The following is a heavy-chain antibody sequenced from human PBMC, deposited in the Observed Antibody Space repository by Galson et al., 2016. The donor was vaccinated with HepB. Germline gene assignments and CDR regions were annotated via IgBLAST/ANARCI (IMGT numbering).Heavy chain of an antibody. Sequence: SVKVSCKASGYTLTSMGFSWVRQAPGQGLEWMGWVSSNTVTNFAQKFWGRVTTTTDTSANTAYLELRGLKSDDTALYFCARHGRKWSWDFWGQGTLVTVSS. D-gene: IGHD2-8*01. J-gene: IGHJ4*02. CDR3: ARHGRKWSWDF. CDR2: VSSNTVT. V-gene: IGHV1-18*01. CDR1: GYTLTSMG.